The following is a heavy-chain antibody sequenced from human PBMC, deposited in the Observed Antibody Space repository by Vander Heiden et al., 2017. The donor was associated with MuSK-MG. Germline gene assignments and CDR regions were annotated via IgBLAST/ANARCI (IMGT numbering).Heavy chain of an antibody. V-gene: IGHV3-72*01. CDR1: GFRFRCYR. CDR3: SRDRGTWSFDN. Sequence: EVQLVESGGGLVQPGASLRLSCAASGFRFRCYRMDWVRQVQGKGLEWIARMRNKANGDTTEYAASVRCRFTISRDDSHNLLYLELTNLKAEDTAVYFCSRDRGTWSFDNWGQGALVTVSP. J-gene: IGHJ4*02. D-gene: IGHD1-1*01. CDR2: MRNKANGDTT.